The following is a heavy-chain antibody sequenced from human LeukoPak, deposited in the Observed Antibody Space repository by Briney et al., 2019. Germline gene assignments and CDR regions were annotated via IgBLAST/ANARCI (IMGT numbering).Heavy chain of an antibody. V-gene: IGHV4-59*01. Sequence: SETLSLTCTVSGGSIDSNSWNWIRQPPGKGLEWIGYIYYSGTTNYNPSLKSRVTMSVDMSKNQLSLKLSSVTAADTAVYYCARRSSSWKNWFDPWGQGTLVTVSS. CDR1: GGSIDSNS. CDR3: ARRSSSWKNWFDP. CDR2: IYYSGTT. J-gene: IGHJ5*02. D-gene: IGHD6-13*01.